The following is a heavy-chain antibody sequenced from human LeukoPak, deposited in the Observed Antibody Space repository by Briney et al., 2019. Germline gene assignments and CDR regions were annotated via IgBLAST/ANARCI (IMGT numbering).Heavy chain of an antibody. CDR1: GGTFSSYA. J-gene: IGHJ5*02. CDR2: MNPNSGNT. Sequence: ASVKVSCKASGGTFSSYAINWVRRATGQGLEWMGWMNPNSGNTGYAQKFQGRVTMTRNTSISTAYMELSSLRSEDTAVYYCARGQAYFRFDPWGQGTLVTVSS. V-gene: IGHV1-8*02. CDR3: ARGQAYFRFDP. D-gene: IGHD2-21*01.